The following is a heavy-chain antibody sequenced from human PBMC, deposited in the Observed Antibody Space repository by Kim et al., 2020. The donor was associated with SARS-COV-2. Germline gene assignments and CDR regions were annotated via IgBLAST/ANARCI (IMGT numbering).Heavy chain of an antibody. D-gene: IGHD6-13*01. Sequence: GGSLRLSCAASGFTFSSYGMHWVRQAPGKGLEWVAVIWYDGSNKYYADSVKGRFTTSRDNSKNTLYLQMNSLRAEDTAVYYCARDSSSDFYYYYGMDVWGQGTTVTVSS. V-gene: IGHV3-33*01. CDR1: GFTFSSYG. J-gene: IGHJ6*02. CDR2: IWYDGSNK. CDR3: ARDSSSDFYYYYGMDV.